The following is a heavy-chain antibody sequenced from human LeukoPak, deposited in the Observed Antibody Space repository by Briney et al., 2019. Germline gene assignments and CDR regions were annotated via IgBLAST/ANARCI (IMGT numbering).Heavy chain of an antibody. V-gene: IGHV1-8*03. CDR2: MNPNSGNT. D-gene: IGHD2-2*01. Sequence: ASVKVSCKASGYTFTSYDINWVRQATGQGLEWMGWMNPNSGNTGYAQKFQGRVTITRNTSISTAYMELSSLRSEDTAVYYCARGRVVVVPAARHYYYYYMDVWGKGTTVTVSS. CDR3: ARGRVVVVPAARHYYYYYMDV. J-gene: IGHJ6*03. CDR1: GYTFTSYD.